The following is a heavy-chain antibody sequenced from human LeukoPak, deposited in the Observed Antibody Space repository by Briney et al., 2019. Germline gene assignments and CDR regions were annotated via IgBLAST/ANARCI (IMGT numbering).Heavy chain of an antibody. CDR2: IRSKAYGGTT. J-gene: IGHJ4*02. D-gene: IGHD6-19*01. V-gene: IGHV3-49*03. CDR3: TRGLAVALFDY. Sequence: PGGSLRLSCTASGFTFGDYAMSWFRHAPGKGLEWVGFIRSKAYGGTTEYAASVKGRFTISRDDSKSIAYLQMNSLKTEDTAVYYCTRGLAVALFDYWGQGTLVTVSS. CDR1: GFTFGDYA.